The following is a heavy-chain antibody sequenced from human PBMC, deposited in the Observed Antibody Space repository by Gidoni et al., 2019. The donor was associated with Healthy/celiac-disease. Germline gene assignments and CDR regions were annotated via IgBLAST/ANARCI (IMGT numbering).Heavy chain of an antibody. CDR3: ARHANSGYDRHFDY. J-gene: IGHJ4*02. CDR1: GGSISSYY. D-gene: IGHD5-12*01. V-gene: IGHV4-59*08. Sequence: QVQLQESGPGLVKPSETLSLTCTVSGGSISSYYWSWIRQPPGKGLEWIGYIYYSGSTNYNPSLKSRVNISVDTSKNQFSLKLSSVTAADTAVYYCARHANSGYDRHFDYWGQGTLVTVSS. CDR2: IYYSGST.